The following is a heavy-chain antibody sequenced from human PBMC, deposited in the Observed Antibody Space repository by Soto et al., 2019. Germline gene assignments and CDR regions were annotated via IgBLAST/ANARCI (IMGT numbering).Heavy chain of an antibody. J-gene: IGHJ3*02. CDR1: GFTFNDYA. CDR2: ISGSLGSA. CDR3: AKDSRLPGFGLLIHAFDI. V-gene: IGHV3-23*01. Sequence: GGSLRLSCAVSGFTFNDYAMIWVRRAPGKGLEWVSTISGSLGSAYYAASVEGRFTISGDNSNNTLYLQMNSLRVEDTATYYCAKDSRLPGFGLLIHAFDIWGHGTMVTVSS. D-gene: IGHD3-3*01.